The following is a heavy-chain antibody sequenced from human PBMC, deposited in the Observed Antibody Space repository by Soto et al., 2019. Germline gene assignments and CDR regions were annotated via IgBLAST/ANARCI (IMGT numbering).Heavy chain of an antibody. V-gene: IGHV3-23*01. Sequence: PGGSLRLSCAASGFTFSSYAMSWVRQAPGKGLEWVSAISGSGGSTYYADSVKGRFTISRDNSKNTLYLQMNSLRAEDTAVYYCANCYGDYQEGHYYGMDVWGQGTTVTVSS. CDR2: ISGSGGST. CDR1: GFTFSSYA. CDR3: ANCYGDYQEGHYYGMDV. J-gene: IGHJ6*02. D-gene: IGHD4-17*01.